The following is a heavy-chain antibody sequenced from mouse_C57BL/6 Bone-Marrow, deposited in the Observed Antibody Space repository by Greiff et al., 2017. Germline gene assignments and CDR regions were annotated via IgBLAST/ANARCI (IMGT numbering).Heavy chain of an antibody. CDR1: GYTFTSYW. J-gene: IGHJ1*03. Sequence: QVQLQQPGAELVKPGASVKLSCKASGYTFTSYWMHWVKQRPGQGLEWIGMIHPNSGSTNYNEKFKSKATLTVDKSSSTAYMQLSSLTSEDSAVXYCARPGGYYDWYFDVWGTGTTVTVSS. CDR3: ARPGGYYDWYFDV. CDR2: IHPNSGST. D-gene: IGHD2-3*01. V-gene: IGHV1-64*01.